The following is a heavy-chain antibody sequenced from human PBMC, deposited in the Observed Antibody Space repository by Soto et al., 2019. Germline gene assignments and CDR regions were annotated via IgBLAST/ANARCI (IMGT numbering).Heavy chain of an antibody. CDR1: GYSFTSYW. D-gene: IGHD3-16*01. Sequence: PGESLKISCKGSGYSFTSYWIDWVRQMPGKGLEWMGIIYPGDSDTRYSPSFQGQVTISADKSISTAYLQWSSLKASDTAMYYCARPLGGAPREYYFDYWGQGTLVTVSS. CDR3: ARPLGGAPREYYFDY. J-gene: IGHJ4*02. CDR2: IYPGDSDT. V-gene: IGHV5-51*01.